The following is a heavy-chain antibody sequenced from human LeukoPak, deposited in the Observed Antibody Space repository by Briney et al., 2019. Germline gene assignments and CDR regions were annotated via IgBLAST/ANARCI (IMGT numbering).Heavy chain of an antibody. J-gene: IGHJ6*03. D-gene: IGHD2-2*02. CDR1: GGSFSGYY. CDR2: INHSGST. CDR3: ARGQGGYCSSTSCYTDYYMDV. V-gene: IGHV4-34*01. Sequence: PSETLSLTCAVCGGSFSGYYWSWIRQPPGKGLEWIGEINHSGSTNYNPSLKSRVTISVDTSKNQFSLKLSSVTAADTAVYYCARGQGGYCSSTSCYTDYYMDVWSKGTTVTVSS.